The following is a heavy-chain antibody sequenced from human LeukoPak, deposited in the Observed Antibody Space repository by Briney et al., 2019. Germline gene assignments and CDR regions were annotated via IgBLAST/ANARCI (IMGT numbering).Heavy chain of an antibody. Sequence: GGSLRLSCAASGFTFSSYWMSWVRQAPGKGLEWVANIKQDGSEKYYVDSVKGRFTISRDNAKNSLYLQMNSLRSEDTAVYYCARGLGSSGYYSLEDAFDIWGQGTMVTVSS. CDR3: ARGLGSSGYYSLEDAFDI. J-gene: IGHJ3*02. D-gene: IGHD3-22*01. V-gene: IGHV3-7*03. CDR1: GFTFSSYW. CDR2: IKQDGSEK.